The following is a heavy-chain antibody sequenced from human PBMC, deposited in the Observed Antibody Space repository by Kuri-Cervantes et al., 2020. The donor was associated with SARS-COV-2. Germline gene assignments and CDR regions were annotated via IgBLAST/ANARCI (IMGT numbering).Heavy chain of an antibody. Sequence: SETLSLTCTVSGGSISSYYWSWIRQPPGKGLEWIGYIYYSGSTNYNPSLKSRVTVSVDTSKNQFSLKLSSVTAADTAAYYCARHLGTMVQGVIGWFDPWGQGTLVTVSS. CDR3: ARHLGTMVQGVIGWFDP. J-gene: IGHJ5*02. CDR2: IYYSGST. D-gene: IGHD3-10*01. CDR1: GGSISSYY. V-gene: IGHV4-59*08.